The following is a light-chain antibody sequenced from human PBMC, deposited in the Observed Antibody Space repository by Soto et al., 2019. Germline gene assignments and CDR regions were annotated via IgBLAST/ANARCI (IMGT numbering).Light chain of an antibody. CDR1: QSVTNSY. CDR3: QQYVAPPPST. V-gene: IGKV3-20*01. Sequence: EIVLTQSPGTLSLSPGERATLSCRASQSVTNSYLAWYQQKPGQAPRLLIYAASSRATGIPDRFSGSGSGTDFTLTISRLEPEDFAVYYCQQYVAPPPSTFGQGTKLEIK. CDR2: AAS. J-gene: IGKJ2*01.